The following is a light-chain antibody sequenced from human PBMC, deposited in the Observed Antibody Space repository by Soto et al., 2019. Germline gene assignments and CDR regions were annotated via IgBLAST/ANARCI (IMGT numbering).Light chain of an antibody. J-gene: IGKJ4*01. CDR3: QQGKSFPLT. Sequence: DIQMTQSPSSVSASVGDRVTITCRASQDINKWLAWYQQKPGLAPNLVIYTASRLHGGGPSRFSGSASGTDFTLTISSLQPEDVATYYCQQGKSFPLTLGGGTKVGIK. CDR1: QDINKW. V-gene: IGKV1-12*01. CDR2: TAS.